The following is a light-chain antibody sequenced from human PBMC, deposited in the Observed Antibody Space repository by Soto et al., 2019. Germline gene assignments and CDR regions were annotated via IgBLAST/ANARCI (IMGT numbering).Light chain of an antibody. Sequence: QSVLTQPPSVSAAPGQKVTISSSGGNSNIGNTYVSWYQQLPGTAPKLLIYENNKRPSGIPDRFSGSKSGTSATLGITGLQTGDEADYYCGAWDSGLSGYVFGTGTKVTVL. CDR3: GAWDSGLSGYV. CDR2: ENN. V-gene: IGLV1-51*02. CDR1: NSNIGNTY. J-gene: IGLJ1*01.